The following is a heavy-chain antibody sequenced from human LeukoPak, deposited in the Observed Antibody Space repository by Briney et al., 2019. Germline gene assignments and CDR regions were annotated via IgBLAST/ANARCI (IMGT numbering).Heavy chain of an antibody. J-gene: IGHJ4*02. CDR3: AILRDY. CDR2: IKQDGSEK. CDR1: GFIFSTYW. D-gene: IGHD3-10*01. V-gene: IGHV3-7*05. Sequence: GGSLRLSCAASGFIFSTYWVNWVRQAPGKGLEWVAKIKQDGSEKYVDSVKGRLTISRDNANNSIYLQMNSLRADDTAVYYCAILRDYWGQGILVTVSS.